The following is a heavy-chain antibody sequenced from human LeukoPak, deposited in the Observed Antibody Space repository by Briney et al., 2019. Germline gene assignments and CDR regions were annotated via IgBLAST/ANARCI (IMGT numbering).Heavy chain of an antibody. V-gene: IGHV5-51*01. CDR1: GYGLISYW. CDR3: ARPTYSSTSRSAFDV. CDR2: IYPGDSDT. Sequence: GESLKISCKDSGYGLISYWIAWVRQVPGKGLEWMGIIYPGDSDTRYSPSFQGQVTISADLSISTAYLQWNSLKASDTAMYYCARPTYSSTSRSAFDVWGQGTLVTVSS. J-gene: IGHJ4*02. D-gene: IGHD6-6*01.